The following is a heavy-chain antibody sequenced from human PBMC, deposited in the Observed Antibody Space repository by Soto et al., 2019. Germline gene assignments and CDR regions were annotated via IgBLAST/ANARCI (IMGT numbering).Heavy chain of an antibody. D-gene: IGHD3-10*01. CDR1: GGSISSSSYY. J-gene: IGHJ3*02. Sequence: QLQLQESGPGLVKPSETLSLTCTVSGGSISSSSYYWGWIRQPPGKGLEWIGSIYYSGSTYYNPSLKSRVTISVDTSKNQFSLKMSSVTAADTAVYYCARVITMVRGVATTIDAFDIWGQGTMVTVSS. V-gene: IGHV4-39*01. CDR2: IYYSGST. CDR3: ARVITMVRGVATTIDAFDI.